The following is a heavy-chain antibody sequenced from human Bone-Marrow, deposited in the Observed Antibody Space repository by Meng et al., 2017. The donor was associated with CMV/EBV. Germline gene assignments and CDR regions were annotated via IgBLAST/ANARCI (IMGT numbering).Heavy chain of an antibody. J-gene: IGHJ5*02. D-gene: IGHD6-13*01. V-gene: IGHV4-34*01. CDR2: INHSGST. CDR3: AREGIAAAPFFDP. CDR1: GGSFSGYY. Sequence: GSLRLSCAVYGGSFSGYYWSWIRQPPGKGLEWIGEINHSGSTNYNPSLKSRVTISVDTSKNQFSLKLSSVTAADTAVYYCAREGIAAAPFFDPWGQGTLVTVSS.